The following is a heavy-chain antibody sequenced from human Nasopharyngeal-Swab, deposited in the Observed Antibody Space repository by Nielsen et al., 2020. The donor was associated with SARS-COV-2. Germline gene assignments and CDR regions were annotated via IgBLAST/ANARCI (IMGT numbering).Heavy chain of an antibody. Sequence: SETLSLTCAVYGGSFSGYYWSWIRQPPGKGLEWIGEINHSGSTNYNPSLKSRVTISADTSKNQFSLKLNSVTAADTAVYYCARGGGYSFGSTEGFDYWGQGTLVTVSS. J-gene: IGHJ4*02. D-gene: IGHD5-18*01. V-gene: IGHV4-34*01. CDR3: ARGGGYSFGSTEGFDY. CDR2: INHSGST. CDR1: GGSFSGYY.